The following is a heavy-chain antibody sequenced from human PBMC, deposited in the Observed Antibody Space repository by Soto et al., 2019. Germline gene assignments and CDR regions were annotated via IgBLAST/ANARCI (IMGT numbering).Heavy chain of an antibody. J-gene: IGHJ4*02. CDR3: ARHRYPTYYFDY. Sequence: LGESLKISCKGSGYSFTSYWISWVRQMPGKGLEWMGRIDPSDSYTNYSPSFQGHVTISADKSISTAYLQWSSLKASDTAMYYCARHRYPTYYFDYWGQGTLVTVSS. CDR2: IDPSDSYT. D-gene: IGHD1-20*01. CDR1: GYSFTSYW. V-gene: IGHV5-10-1*01.